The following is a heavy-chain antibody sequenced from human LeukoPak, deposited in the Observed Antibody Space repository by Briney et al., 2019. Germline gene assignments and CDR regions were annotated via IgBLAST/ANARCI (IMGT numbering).Heavy chain of an antibody. Sequence: SVKVSCKASGCTFSSYAISWVRQSPGQGLEWMGGIIPIFGTANYAQKFQGGVTITTDESTSTAYMELSSLRSEDTAVYYCAQGKPHYYYYYMDVWGKGTTVTVSS. V-gene: IGHV1-69*05. D-gene: IGHD1-14*01. J-gene: IGHJ6*03. CDR3: AQGKPHYYYYYMDV. CDR1: GCTFSSYA. CDR2: IIPIFGTA.